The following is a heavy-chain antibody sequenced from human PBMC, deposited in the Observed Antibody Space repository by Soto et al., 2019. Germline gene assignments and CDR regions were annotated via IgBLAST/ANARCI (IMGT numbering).Heavy chain of an antibody. CDR3: ASGNSVYNWFDP. CDR2: ISYDGSNK. V-gene: IGHV3-30-3*01. D-gene: IGHD4-4*01. Sequence: GGSLRLSCAASGFTFSSYAMHWVRQAPGKGLEWVAVISYDGSNKYYADSVKGRFTISRDNSKNTLYLQMNSLRAEDTAVYYCASGNSVYNWFDPWGQGTLVTVSS. CDR1: GFTFSSYA. J-gene: IGHJ5*02.